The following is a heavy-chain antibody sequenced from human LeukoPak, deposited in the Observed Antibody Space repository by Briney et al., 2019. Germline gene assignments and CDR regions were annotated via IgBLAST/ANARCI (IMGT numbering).Heavy chain of an antibody. CDR3: ARGTRAVPAATYYYYYYMDV. CDR1: GFTFTPYA. V-gene: IGHV3-23*01. D-gene: IGHD2-2*01. J-gene: IGHJ6*03. Sequence: GGSLRLSCSASGFTFTPYAMSWVRQAPGKGLEWVSSISGSGGSTYFADSVKGRFTISRDNSKNTLYLRMNSLRAEDTAVYYCARGTRAVPAATYYYYYYMDVWGKGTTVTVSS. CDR2: ISGSGGST.